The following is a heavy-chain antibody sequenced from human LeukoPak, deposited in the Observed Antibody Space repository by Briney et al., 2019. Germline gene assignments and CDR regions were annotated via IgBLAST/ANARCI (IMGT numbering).Heavy chain of an antibody. D-gene: IGHD2/OR15-2a*01. V-gene: IGHV1-2*06. J-gene: IGHJ4*02. CDR2: IHPSSGAT. CDR3: ARDLPFED. Sequence: ASVKVSCKASGYTFIAYHMHLVRQAPGQGLEWMGRIHPSSGATNYAQRFQGRVTLTRDTSINTAYMELSRLTSDDTAVYYCARDLPFEDWGQGTLVTVSS. CDR1: GYTFIAYH.